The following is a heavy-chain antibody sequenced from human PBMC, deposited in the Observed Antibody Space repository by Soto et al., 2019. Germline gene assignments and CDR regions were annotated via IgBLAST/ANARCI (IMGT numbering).Heavy chain of an antibody. V-gene: IGHV1-46*01. CDR1: GYSFTTYF. CDR3: GRGVRHDCYGYYLDRRDA. J-gene: IGHJ6*03. Sequence: SVQVSCKASGYSFTTYFLHWLRPAPARGLEWMGIINPSGDSTNYAQKFQGRVTMTRDTSTSTVYMELSSLTSADTAVYVCGRGVRHDCYGYYLDRRDAWARRTKVTV. CDR2: INPSGDST. D-gene: IGHD2-21*01.